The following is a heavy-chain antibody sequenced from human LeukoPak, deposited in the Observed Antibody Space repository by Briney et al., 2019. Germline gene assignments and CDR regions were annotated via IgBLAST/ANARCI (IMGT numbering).Heavy chain of an antibody. CDR2: IYYSGST. CDR1: GGSISSSSYY. J-gene: IGHJ4*02. Sequence: SETLFLTCTVSGGSISSSSYYWGWIRQPPGKGLEWIGSIYYSGSTYYNPSLKSRVTISVDTSKNQFSLKLSSVTAADTAVYYCARRVSEYCSSTSCYDYWGQGTLVTVSS. CDR3: ARRVSEYCSSTSCYDY. V-gene: IGHV4-39*01. D-gene: IGHD2-2*01.